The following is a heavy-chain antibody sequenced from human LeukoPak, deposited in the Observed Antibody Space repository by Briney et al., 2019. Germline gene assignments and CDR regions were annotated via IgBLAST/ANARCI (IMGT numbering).Heavy chain of an antibody. V-gene: IGHV3-74*01. J-gene: IGHJ4*02. CDR1: GFTFSGYW. Sequence: PGGSLRLSCAASGFTFSGYWMHWVRQAPGKGLVWVSRIGRDGSATNYADSVEGRFTISRDNAKNSMYLQMNSLRAEDTAVYYCARISGSYVFDYWGQGTLVTVSS. CDR2: IGRDGSAT. D-gene: IGHD1-26*01. CDR3: ARISGSYVFDY.